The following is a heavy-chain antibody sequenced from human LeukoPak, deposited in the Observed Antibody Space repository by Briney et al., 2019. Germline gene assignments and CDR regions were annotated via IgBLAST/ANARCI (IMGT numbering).Heavy chain of an antibody. J-gene: IGHJ4*02. CDR1: GFTFDDYA. V-gene: IGHV3-9*01. D-gene: IGHD6-13*01. Sequence: PGRSLRLSCAASGFTFDDYAMHWVRQAPGKGLEWVSGISWNSGSIGYADSVKGRFTISRDNAKNSLYLQMNSLRAEDTAVYYCARGGSSWPDYYFEYWGQGTLVTVSS. CDR3: ARGGSSWPDYYFEY. CDR2: ISWNSGSI.